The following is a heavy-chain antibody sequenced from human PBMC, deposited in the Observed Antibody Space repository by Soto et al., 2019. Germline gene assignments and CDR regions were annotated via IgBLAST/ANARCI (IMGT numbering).Heavy chain of an antibody. Sequence: ASVKVSCKASGYTFTGYYMHCVRQAPGQGLEWMGWINPNSGGTNYAQKFQGWVTMTRDTSISTAYMGLSRLRSDDTAVYYCARARAFDSSGYYAFDIWGQGTMVTVSS. CDR2: INPNSGGT. V-gene: IGHV1-2*04. J-gene: IGHJ3*02. CDR1: GYTFTGYY. CDR3: ARARAFDSSGYYAFDI. D-gene: IGHD3-22*01.